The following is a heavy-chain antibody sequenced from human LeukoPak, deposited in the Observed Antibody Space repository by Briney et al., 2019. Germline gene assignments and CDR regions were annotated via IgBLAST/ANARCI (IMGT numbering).Heavy chain of an antibody. V-gene: IGHV7-4-1*02. J-gene: IGHJ6*02. CDR3: ARNRQPLGDYRTTTIYYYGMDV. D-gene: IGHD1-1*01. Sequence: ASVKVSCKASGYTFISYAMNWVRQAPGQGLEWMGWINTNTGNPTYAQGFTGRFVFSLDTSVSTAFLQISSLKAEDTAVYYCARNRQPLGDYRTTTIYYYGMDVWGQGTTVTVSS. CDR1: GYTFISYA. CDR2: INTNTGNP.